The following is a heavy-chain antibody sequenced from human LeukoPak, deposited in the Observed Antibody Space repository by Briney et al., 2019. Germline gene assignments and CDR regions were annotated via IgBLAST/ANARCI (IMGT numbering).Heavy chain of an antibody. D-gene: IGHD3-22*01. CDR1: VYTFTIYD. V-gene: IGHV1-8*03. Sequence: ASVTVSCKASVYTFTIYDINWVRQATGQGGEWMGWMNPNSGNTGYAQKFQGRVTITRNTSISTAYMELSSLRSEDTAVYYCATSSVGYDSSGYYYRHYYYYYMDVWGKGTTVTVSS. J-gene: IGHJ6*03. CDR3: ATSSVGYDSSGYYYRHYYYYYMDV. CDR2: MNPNSGNT.